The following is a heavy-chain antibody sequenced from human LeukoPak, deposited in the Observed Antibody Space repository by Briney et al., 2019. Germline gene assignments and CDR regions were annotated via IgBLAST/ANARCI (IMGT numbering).Heavy chain of an antibody. CDR3: ARGRDDYDILTGYYPSYGMDV. Sequence: ASVKVSCKASGYTFTGYYMHWVRQAPGQGLEWMGWINPNRGGTNYAQKFQGWVTMTRDTSISTAYMELSRLRSDDTAVYYCARGRDDYDILTGYYPSYGMDVWGKGTTVTVSS. CDR2: INPNRGGT. J-gene: IGHJ6*04. CDR1: GYTFTGYY. D-gene: IGHD3-9*01. V-gene: IGHV1-2*04.